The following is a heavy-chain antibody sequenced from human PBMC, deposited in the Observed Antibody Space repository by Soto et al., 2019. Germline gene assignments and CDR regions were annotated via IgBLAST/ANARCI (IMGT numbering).Heavy chain of an antibody. CDR3: ARSRGDCSGGSCYGGFFYYYYGMDV. D-gene: IGHD2-15*01. CDR2: ITPIFGTA. J-gene: IGHJ6*02. Sequence: SVKVSCKASGGTFSSYAISWVRQAPGQGLEWMGGITPIFGTANYAQKFQGRVTITADESTSTAYMELSSLRSEDTAVYYCARSRGDCSGGSCYGGFFYYYYGMDVWGQGTTVTVSS. CDR1: GGTFSSYA. V-gene: IGHV1-69*13.